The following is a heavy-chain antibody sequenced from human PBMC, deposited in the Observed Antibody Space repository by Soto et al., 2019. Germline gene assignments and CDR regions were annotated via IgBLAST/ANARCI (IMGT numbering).Heavy chain of an antibody. J-gene: IGHJ5*02. D-gene: IGHD3-10*02. V-gene: IGHV1-69*13. CDR3: AQALTMSCPSWYNP. Sequence: SVNCYVNASGGPFSTDAISWVRQAPGQVLDCIGGIIPIFGTDNYAQRFLGRVTISADDSTSTAYMELRSLTSDDTAVYYRAQALTMSCPSWYNPWGQGTRDTDST. CDR2: IIPIFGTD. CDR1: GGPFSTDA.